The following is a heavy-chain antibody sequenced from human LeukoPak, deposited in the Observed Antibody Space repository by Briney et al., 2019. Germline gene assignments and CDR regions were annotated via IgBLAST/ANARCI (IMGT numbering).Heavy chain of an antibody. V-gene: IGHV4-39*07. CDR3: ARGVRGQQLVPIGWFDP. CDR1: GGSISSSSYY. Sequence: SETLSLTCTVSGGSISSSSYYWGWIRQPPGKGLEWIGSIYYSGSTYYNPSLKSRVTISVDTSKNQFSLKLSSVTAADTAVYYCARGVRGQQLVPIGWFDPWGQGTLVTVSA. CDR2: IYYSGST. J-gene: IGHJ5*02. D-gene: IGHD6-13*01.